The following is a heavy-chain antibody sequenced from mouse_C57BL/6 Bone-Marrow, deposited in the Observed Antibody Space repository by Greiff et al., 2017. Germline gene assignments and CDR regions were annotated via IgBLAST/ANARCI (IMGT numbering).Heavy chain of an antibody. CDR2: IDPENGDT. Sequence: VQLKESGAELVRPGASVKLSCTASGFNIKDDYMHWVKQRPEQGLEWIGLIDPENGDTAYASKFQGKATITADTSSNTAYLQLSSLTSEDTAVYYCTPYGSSYGYFDYWGQGTTLTVSS. J-gene: IGHJ2*01. D-gene: IGHD1-1*01. CDR1: GFNIKDDY. CDR3: TPYGSSYGYFDY. V-gene: IGHV14-4*01.